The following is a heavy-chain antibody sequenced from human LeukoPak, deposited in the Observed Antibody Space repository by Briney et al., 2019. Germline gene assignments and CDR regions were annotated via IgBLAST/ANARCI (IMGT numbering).Heavy chain of an antibody. CDR3: TRDALYGNPSYYYMDV. D-gene: IGHD4-11*01. Sequence: GGSLRLSCAASGFTFNGFWMSWVRQAPGKGLEWVANIKQDGSDIYYLGSVRGRFTISRDNAMNSLYLQMNSLRAEDTAVYYCTRDALYGNPSYYYMDVWGKGTTVTVS. V-gene: IGHV3-7*01. CDR2: IKQDGSDI. J-gene: IGHJ6*03. CDR1: GFTFNGFW.